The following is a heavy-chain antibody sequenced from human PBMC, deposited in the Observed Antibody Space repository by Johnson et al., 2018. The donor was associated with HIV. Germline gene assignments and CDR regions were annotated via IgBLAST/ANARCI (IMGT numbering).Heavy chain of an antibody. CDR3: AKDIKFDYGDQMSDAFDI. D-gene: IGHD4-17*01. J-gene: IGHJ3*02. Sequence: QVQLVESGGGVVQPGRSLRLSCAASGFTFSNYAMHWVRQAPGKGLEWVAVISYDGSNEYYTDSVKGRFTISRDNAKNSLYLQMNSLRAEDTALYYCAKDIKFDYGDQMSDAFDIWGQGTMVTVSS. V-gene: IGHV3-30-3*01. CDR1: GFTFSNYA. CDR2: ISYDGSNE.